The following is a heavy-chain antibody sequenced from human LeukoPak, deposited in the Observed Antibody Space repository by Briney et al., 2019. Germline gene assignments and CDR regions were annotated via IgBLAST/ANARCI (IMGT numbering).Heavy chain of an antibody. Sequence: GGSLRLSCAASGFTFSSYSMNWVRQAPGKGLEWVSSISSSSSYIYYADSVKGRFTISRDNAKNTLYLQMNSLRAEDTAVYYCAKETGPGGSNWFDPWGQGTLVTVSS. CDR2: ISSSSSYI. J-gene: IGHJ5*02. CDR3: AKETGPGGSNWFDP. CDR1: GFTFSSYS. V-gene: IGHV3-21*04. D-gene: IGHD2-15*01.